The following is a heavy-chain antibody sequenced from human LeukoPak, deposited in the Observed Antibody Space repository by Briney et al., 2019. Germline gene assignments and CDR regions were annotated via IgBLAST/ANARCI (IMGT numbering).Heavy chain of an antibody. Sequence: PGGSLRLSCVASGCTLSGFWMHWVRQPPGKGLAWVSRISSDGSTTTYADSVKGRFTISRDNAKNTLYLQMNSLRVEDTAMYYCARTPSGSYYRPYYWGQGTLVTVSS. CDR3: ARTPSGSYYRPYY. J-gene: IGHJ4*02. CDR1: GCTLSGFW. CDR2: ISSDGSTT. V-gene: IGHV3-74*01. D-gene: IGHD1-26*01.